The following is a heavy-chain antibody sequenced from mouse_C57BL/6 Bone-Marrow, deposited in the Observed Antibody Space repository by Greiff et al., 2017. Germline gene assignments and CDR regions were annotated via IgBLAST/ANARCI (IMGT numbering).Heavy chain of an antibody. Sequence: EVKLVESGGGLVQPKGSLKLSCEASGFSFNTYAMNWVRQAPGKGLEWVARISSTSTNYATYYAVSVKARFTISRDVSESMLYLQMNHLNSGVTAIYYGVTGDGYYVDHGCHGPTLPVSS. CDR3: VTGDGYYVDH. CDR2: ISSTSTNYAT. D-gene: IGHD2-3*01. V-gene: IGHV10-1*01. CDR1: GFSFNTYA. J-gene: IGHJ2*01.